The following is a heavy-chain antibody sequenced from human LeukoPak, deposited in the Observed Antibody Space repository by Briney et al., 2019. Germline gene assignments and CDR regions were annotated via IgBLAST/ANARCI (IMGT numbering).Heavy chain of an antibody. CDR2: ISAYNGNT. Sequence: GESLKFSCKASGYTFTSYGISWVRQAPGQGLEWMGWISAYNGNTNYAQKLQGRVTMTTDTSTSTAYMELRSLRSDDTAVYYCARRYSSSPFDYWGQGTLVTVSS. CDR1: GYTFTSYG. J-gene: IGHJ4*02. V-gene: IGHV1-18*01. D-gene: IGHD6-6*01. CDR3: ARRYSSSPFDY.